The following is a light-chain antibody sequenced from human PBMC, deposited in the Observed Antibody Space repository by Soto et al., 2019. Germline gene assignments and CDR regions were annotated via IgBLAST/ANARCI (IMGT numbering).Light chain of an antibody. J-gene: IGKJ2*01. CDR3: QQYNDWPRT. V-gene: IGKV3-15*01. Sequence: EVVLTQSPATLSLSPGEGATLSCRASQSIGNYLAWYQQKPGQAPRLLIYATSNRATGVPVRFSGSGSGTEFTLTISSLQSEDFAVYYCQQYNDWPRTFGQGTKLEIK. CDR2: ATS. CDR1: QSIGNY.